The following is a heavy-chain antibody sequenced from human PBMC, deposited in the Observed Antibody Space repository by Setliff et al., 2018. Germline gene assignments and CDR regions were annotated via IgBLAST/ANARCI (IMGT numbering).Heavy chain of an antibody. D-gene: IGHD3-22*01. CDR3: AREYYDSSGFSYGMDV. J-gene: IGHJ6*02. CDR2: ISSDGNIK. Sequence: GGSLRLSCAASGFTFNGHAMNWVRQVPGKGLEWVAVISSDGNIKFHAESVKGRFTISRDNSKNTQYLQMHSLRVEDTAVYYCAREYYDSSGFSYGMDVWGQGTTVTVSS. V-gene: IGHV3-30-3*01. CDR1: GFTFNGHA.